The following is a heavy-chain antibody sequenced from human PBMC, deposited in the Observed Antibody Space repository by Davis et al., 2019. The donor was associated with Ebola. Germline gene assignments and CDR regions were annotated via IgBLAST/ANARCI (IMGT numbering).Heavy chain of an antibody. J-gene: IGHJ5*02. CDR1: AGSISSSSYY. CDR2: IYYTGST. V-gene: IGHV4-39*01. Sequence: MPGRSLRLSCTVSAGSISSSSYYWGWLRQPPGKGLEWIGSIYYTGSTYYNPSLKSRVTISVDTSKNQFSLKLRSVTAADTAVYYCARQGWSGYALRHWLDPWGRGTLVTVSS. D-gene: IGHD3-3*01. CDR3: ARQGWSGYALRHWLDP.